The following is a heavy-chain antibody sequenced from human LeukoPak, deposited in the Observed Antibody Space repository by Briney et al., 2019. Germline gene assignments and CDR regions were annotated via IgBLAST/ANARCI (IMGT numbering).Heavy chain of an antibody. J-gene: IGHJ3*02. V-gene: IGHV1-8*01. CDR3: ARGKDYALAFDI. Sequence: ASVKVSCKASGYTFTSYDINWVRQATGQGLEWMGWMNPNSGDTGYAQKFQGRVTMTRNTSISTAYMELSSLRSEDTAVYYCARGKDYALAFDIWGQGTIVTVSS. CDR2: MNPNSGDT. CDR1: GYTFTSYD. D-gene: IGHD4-17*01.